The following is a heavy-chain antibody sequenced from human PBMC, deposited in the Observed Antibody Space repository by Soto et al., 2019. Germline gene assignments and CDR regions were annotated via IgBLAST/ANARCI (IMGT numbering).Heavy chain of an antibody. CDR2: IYTRGST. J-gene: IGHJ2*01. V-gene: IGHV4-4*07. Sequence: QVQLQESGPGLVKSSETLSVTCHVSGDSISSYYWSWIRQPAGKGLEWIWRIYTRGSTNYNPSLKSRVTMSADTSTNQFSLKLSSVTAADTAVYYCARGYWYFDLWGRGTLVTVSS. CDR3: ARGYWYFDL. CDR1: GDSISSYY.